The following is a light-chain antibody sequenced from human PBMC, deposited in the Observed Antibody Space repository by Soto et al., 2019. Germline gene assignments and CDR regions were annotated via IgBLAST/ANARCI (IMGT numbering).Light chain of an antibody. Sequence: DIQMTQSPSSVSASVGDTVTITCRASQDIRYWLAWYQQKPGKAPKMLITGADSLQTGVPSRFSGSKSGTVFTLTIINLQPEDFATYFCQQAYSFPLTLGGGTRVEI. V-gene: IGKV1-12*01. CDR2: GAD. J-gene: IGKJ4*01. CDR3: QQAYSFPLT. CDR1: QDIRYW.